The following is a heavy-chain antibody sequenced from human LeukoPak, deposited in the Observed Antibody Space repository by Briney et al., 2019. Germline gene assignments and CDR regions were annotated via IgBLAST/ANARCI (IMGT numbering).Heavy chain of an antibody. Sequence: SETLSLTCTVSGGSVSSDNYYWSWIRQPPGKGLEWIGYFYNSGGTKYNPSLKSRVTISVETSKNQFSLKVSSVTAADTAVYYCARTHITGTGYFDYWGQGTLVTVSS. D-gene: IGHD1-20*01. CDR2: FYNSGGT. CDR1: GGSVSSDNYY. J-gene: IGHJ4*02. CDR3: ARTHITGTGYFDY. V-gene: IGHV4-61*01.